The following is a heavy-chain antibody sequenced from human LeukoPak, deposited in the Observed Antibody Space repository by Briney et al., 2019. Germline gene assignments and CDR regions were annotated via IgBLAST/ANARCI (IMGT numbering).Heavy chain of an antibody. V-gene: IGHV3-23*01. CDR3: AKDRTPALYYYDSSGYYDY. J-gene: IGHJ4*02. CDR2: ISGSGGST. Sequence: GGSLRLSCAASGFTFSSYAMSWVRQAPGKGLEWVSAISGSGGSTYYADSVKGRFTISRDNSKDTLYLQMNSLRAEDTAVYYCAKDRTPALYYYDSSGYYDYWGQGTLVTVSS. CDR1: GFTFSSYA. D-gene: IGHD3-22*01.